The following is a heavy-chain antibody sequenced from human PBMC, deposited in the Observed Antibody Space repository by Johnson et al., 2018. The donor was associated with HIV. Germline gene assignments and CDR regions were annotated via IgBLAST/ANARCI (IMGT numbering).Heavy chain of an antibody. CDR1: GFTFDDYA. CDR3: AKATTGSDAFDI. D-gene: IGHD1-1*01. J-gene: IGHJ3*02. CDR2: ISYGGSNK. Sequence: QVQLVESGGGVVRPGGSLRLSCVASGFTFDDYAMHWVRQAPGKCLEWVAVISYGGSNKYYADSVKGRFTISRDNSKNTLYLQMNSLRAEDTAVYYCAKATTGSDAFDIWGQGTMVTVSS. V-gene: IGHV3-30*04.